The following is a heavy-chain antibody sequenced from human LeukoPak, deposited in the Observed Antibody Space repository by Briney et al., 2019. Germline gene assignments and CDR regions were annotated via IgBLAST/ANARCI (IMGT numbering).Heavy chain of an antibody. CDR1: GFTFSSYA. Sequence: GRSLRLSCAASGFTFSSYAMHWVRQAPGKGLEWVAVISYDGSNKYYADSVKGRFTISRDNSKNTLYLQMNSLRAEGTAVYYCARDQPPGIAAAGTLAFDYWGQGTLVTVSS. CDR2: ISYDGSNK. V-gene: IGHV3-30-3*01. J-gene: IGHJ4*02. D-gene: IGHD6-13*01. CDR3: ARDQPPGIAAAGTLAFDY.